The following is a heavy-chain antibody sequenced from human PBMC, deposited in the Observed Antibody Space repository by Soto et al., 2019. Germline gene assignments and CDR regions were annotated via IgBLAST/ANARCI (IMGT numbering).Heavy chain of an antibody. CDR3: ARLGGYYQAFDQ. V-gene: IGHV4-31*03. Sequence: SETLSLTCTVSGGSISSGGYYWSWIRQHPGKGLEWIGYIYYSGSTYYNPSLKSRVTISVDTSKNQFSLKLDSVTAADTAVYYCARLGGYYQAFDQWGQGSLVTVSS. J-gene: IGHJ4*02. CDR1: GGSISSGGYY. CDR2: IYYSGST. D-gene: IGHD3-22*01.